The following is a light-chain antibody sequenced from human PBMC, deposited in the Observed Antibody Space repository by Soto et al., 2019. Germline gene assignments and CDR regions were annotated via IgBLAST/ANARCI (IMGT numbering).Light chain of an antibody. J-gene: IGKJ1*01. V-gene: IGKV1-5*03. CDR1: QSISSW. CDR3: QQYNSYSWT. CDR2: KAS. Sequence: DIQMTQSRSTLSASVGDKVTITCRASQSISSWLAWYQQKPGKAPKLLIYKASSLESGVPSRFSGSGSGTELTITISSMQPDDFATYYCQQYNSYSWTFGHGTKVDIK.